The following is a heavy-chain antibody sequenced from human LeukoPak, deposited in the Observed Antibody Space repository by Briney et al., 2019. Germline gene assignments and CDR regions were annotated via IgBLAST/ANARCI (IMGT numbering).Heavy chain of an antibody. D-gene: IGHD4-17*01. CDR3: ARDLYGYDAFDI. Sequence: ASVKVSCKASGYTFTGYYMHWVRQAPGQGLEWMGIINPSGGSTSYAQKFQGRVTMTRDMSTSTVYMELSSLRSEDTAVYYCARDLYGYDAFDIWGQGTMVTVSS. CDR2: INPSGGST. CDR1: GYTFTGYY. J-gene: IGHJ3*02. V-gene: IGHV1-46*01.